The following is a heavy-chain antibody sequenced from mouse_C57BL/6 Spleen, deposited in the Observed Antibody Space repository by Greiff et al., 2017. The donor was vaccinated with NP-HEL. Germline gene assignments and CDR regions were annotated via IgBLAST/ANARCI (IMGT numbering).Heavy chain of an antibody. Sequence: VQLQQSGAELVRPGASVKLSCTASGFNIKDYYMHWVKQRPEQGLEWIGRIDPEDGDTEYAPKFQGKATMTADTSSNTAYLQLSSLTSEDTAVYYCTRIYYGILFDYWGQGTTLTVSS. V-gene: IGHV14-1*01. CDR3: TRIYYGILFDY. CDR2: IDPEDGDT. D-gene: IGHD2-1*01. CDR1: GFNIKDYY. J-gene: IGHJ2*01.